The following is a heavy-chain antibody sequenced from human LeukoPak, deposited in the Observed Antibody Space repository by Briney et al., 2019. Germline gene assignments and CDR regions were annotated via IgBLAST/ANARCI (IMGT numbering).Heavy chain of an antibody. J-gene: IGHJ2*01. CDR3: ARRTPLPIVVVPAAIPYWYFDL. Sequence: SETLSLTCAVYGGSFSGYYWSWIRQPPGKGLEWIGEINHSGSTNYNPSLKSRVTISVDTSKNQFSLKLSSVTAADTAVYYCARRTPLPIVVVPAAIPYWYFDLWGRGTLVTVSS. V-gene: IGHV4-34*01. CDR2: INHSGST. D-gene: IGHD2-2*01. CDR1: GGSFSGYY.